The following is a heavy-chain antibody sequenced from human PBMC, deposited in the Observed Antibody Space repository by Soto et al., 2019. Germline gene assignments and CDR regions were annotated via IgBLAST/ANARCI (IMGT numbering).Heavy chain of an antibody. Sequence: GGSLRLSCAASGFTFSRYWMTWVRQAPGKGLEWVANINQDVSQKLYVDPVRGRFTISRDDAKNAVYLQMNNLRADDTAVYYCAKIGYNDWDFDYWGQGTLVTVSS. J-gene: IGHJ4*02. CDR2: INQDVSQK. D-gene: IGHD3-22*01. V-gene: IGHV3-7*01. CDR1: GFTFSRYW. CDR3: AKIGYNDWDFDY.